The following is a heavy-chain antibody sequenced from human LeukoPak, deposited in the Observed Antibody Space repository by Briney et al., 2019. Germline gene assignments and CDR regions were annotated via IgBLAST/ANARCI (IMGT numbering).Heavy chain of an antibody. CDR1: GFTFSNYN. J-gene: IGHJ3*02. Sequence: GGSLRLSCAASGFTFSNYNMNWVRQAPGKGLEWVGRIKSKSDGGTTDYAAPVKGRFTISRDDSKNTLYLQMNSLKTEDTAVYYCTTAPRGYCSGGSCSYAFDIWGQGTMVTVSS. V-gene: IGHV3-15*01. D-gene: IGHD2-15*01. CDR2: IKSKSDGGTT. CDR3: TTAPRGYCSGGSCSYAFDI.